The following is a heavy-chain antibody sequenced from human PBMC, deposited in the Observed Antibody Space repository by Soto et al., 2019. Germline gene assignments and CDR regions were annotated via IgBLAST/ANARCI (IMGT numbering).Heavy chain of an antibody. CDR3: ARAYSSSWRDSYWFDP. Sequence: SETLSLTCAVYGGSFSCYYWSWIRQPPGKGLEWIGEINHSGSTNYNPSLKSRVTISVDTSKNQFSLKLSSVTAADTAVYYCARAYSSSWRDSYWFDPWGQGTLVTVSS. J-gene: IGHJ5*02. D-gene: IGHD6-13*01. CDR2: INHSGST. V-gene: IGHV4-34*01. CDR1: GGSFSCYY.